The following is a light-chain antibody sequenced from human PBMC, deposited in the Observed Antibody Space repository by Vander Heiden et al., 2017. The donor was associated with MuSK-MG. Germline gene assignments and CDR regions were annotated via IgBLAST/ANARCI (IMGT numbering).Light chain of an antibody. CDR3: QSYDSSLSGHVV. CDR1: SSNIGAGYD. CDR2: GNS. Sequence: QSVLTQPPSVSGAPGQSVTISCTGSSSNIGAGYDVHWYQQLPGTAPNLLIYGNSNRPSGVPDRFSGSKSGTSASLAITGLQAEDEADYYCQSYDSSLSGHVVFGGGTKLTVL. J-gene: IGLJ2*01. V-gene: IGLV1-40*01.